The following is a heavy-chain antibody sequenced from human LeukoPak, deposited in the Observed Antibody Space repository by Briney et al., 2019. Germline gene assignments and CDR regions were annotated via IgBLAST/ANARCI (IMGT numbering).Heavy chain of an antibody. CDR2: INHSGST. J-gene: IGHJ4*02. Sequence: SETLSLTCTVSGGSISSYYWSWIRQPPGKGLEWIGGINHSGSTNYNPSLKSRVTISVDTSKNQFSLKLSSVTAADTAVYYCARGQGSGSYYPCFDYWGQGTLVTVSS. V-gene: IGHV4-34*01. CDR3: ARGQGSGSYYPCFDY. CDR1: GGSISSYY. D-gene: IGHD3-10*01.